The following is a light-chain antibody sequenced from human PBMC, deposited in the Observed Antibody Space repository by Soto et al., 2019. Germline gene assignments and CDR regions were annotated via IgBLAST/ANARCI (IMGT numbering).Light chain of an antibody. CDR1: SSSIGSNY. CDR3: SAWDVSLNGLEV. J-gene: IGLJ3*02. V-gene: IGLV1-47*01. Sequence: QSVLTQPPSASGTPGQRVTISCSGSSSSIGSNYVYWYQQLPGTAPKLLIYRSNQRPSGVPDRFSASKSGTSASLAISGLRSEDEADYYCSAWDVSLNGLEVFGGGAKLTVL. CDR2: RSN.